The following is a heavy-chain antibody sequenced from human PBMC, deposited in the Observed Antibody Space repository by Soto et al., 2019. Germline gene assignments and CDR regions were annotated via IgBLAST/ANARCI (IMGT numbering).Heavy chain of an antibody. CDR3: ARDSIASYSSPYYGMDV. V-gene: IGHV1-69*01. J-gene: IGHJ6*02. D-gene: IGHD6-13*01. CDR2: IIPIFGTA. Sequence: QVQLVQSGAEVKKPGSSVKVSCKAAGGTFSSYAISWVRQAPGQGLEWMGGIIPIFGTANYAPKFQGRVTITADESTSTAYMELSSLRSEDTAVYYCARDSIASYSSPYYGMDVWGHGTTVTVSS. CDR1: GGTFSSYA.